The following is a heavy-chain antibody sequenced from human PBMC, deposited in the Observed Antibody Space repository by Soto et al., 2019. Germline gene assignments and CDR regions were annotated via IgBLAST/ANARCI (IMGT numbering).Heavy chain of an antibody. D-gene: IGHD6-13*01. CDR3: AKDDSRSWSPNDYYFDC. CDR2: ISGSGSDT. V-gene: IGHV3-23*01. Sequence: GGSLRLSCAASGFTFSSYAMNWVRQAPGKGLEWVSAISGSGSDTYYADSVKGRFTISRDNSKNTLYPQMNSLRAEDTAIYYCAKDDSRSWSPNDYYFDCWGQGTLVTVSS. CDR1: GFTFSSYA. J-gene: IGHJ4*02.